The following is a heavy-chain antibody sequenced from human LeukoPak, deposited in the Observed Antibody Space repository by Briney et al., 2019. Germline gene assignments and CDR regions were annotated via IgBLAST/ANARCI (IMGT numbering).Heavy chain of an antibody. V-gene: IGHV4-59*08. D-gene: IGHD4-17*01. CDR2: IYYSGST. J-gene: IGHJ4*02. Sequence: SETLSLTCTVSGGSISSYYWSWIRQPPGKGLEWIGYIYYSGSTNYNPSLKSRVTISVDTSKNQFSLKLSSVTAADTAVYYCARQADYGDYYVDYWGQGTLVSVSS. CDR3: ARQADYGDYYVDY. CDR1: GGSISSYY.